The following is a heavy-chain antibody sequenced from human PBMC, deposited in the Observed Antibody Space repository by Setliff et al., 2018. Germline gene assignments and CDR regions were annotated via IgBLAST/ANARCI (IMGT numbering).Heavy chain of an antibody. CDR2: MNPNSGNT. D-gene: IGHD3-16*01. Sequence: ASVKVSCKASGYTFTSYDINWVRQATGQGLEWMGWMNPNSGNTGYAQKFQGRVTMTRNTSISTAYMELSSLRSEDTAVYYCARRVGSVGGDYYYYGMDVWGQGTTVTVSS. CDR1: GYTFTSYD. J-gene: IGHJ6*02. CDR3: ARRVGSVGGDYYYYGMDV. V-gene: IGHV1-8*02.